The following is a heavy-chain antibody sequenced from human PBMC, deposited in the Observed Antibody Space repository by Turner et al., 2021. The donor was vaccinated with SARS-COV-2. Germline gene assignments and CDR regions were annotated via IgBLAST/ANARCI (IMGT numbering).Heavy chain of an antibody. CDR2: ISHSGST. D-gene: IGHD2-21*02. Sequence: QVQLQQWGAGLLKPSETLSLTCAAYGGSFSGYYWSWIRQSPGKGLEWIGEISHSGSTTYNPSRKSRVTLSVDRSKIQFSLRLSSVTAADTAVYYCARVNYGGVTVRDYYSYYGMDVWGQGTTVTVS. CDR3: ARVNYGGVTVRDYYSYYGMDV. CDR1: GGSFSGYY. V-gene: IGHV4-34*01. J-gene: IGHJ6*02.